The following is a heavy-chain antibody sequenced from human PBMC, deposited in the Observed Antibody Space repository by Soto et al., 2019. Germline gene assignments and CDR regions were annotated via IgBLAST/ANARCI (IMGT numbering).Heavy chain of an antibody. V-gene: IGHV1-3*01. CDR1: GYTFTSYA. CDR2: INAGNGNT. J-gene: IGHJ2*01. Sequence: ASLKVSCKASGYTFTSYAMHWVRQAPGQRLEWMGWINAGNGNTKYSQKFQGRVTITRDTSASTAYMELSSLRSEDTAVYYCAREAQQLVIIWYFDLWGRGTLVTVSS. D-gene: IGHD6-6*01. CDR3: AREAQQLVIIWYFDL.